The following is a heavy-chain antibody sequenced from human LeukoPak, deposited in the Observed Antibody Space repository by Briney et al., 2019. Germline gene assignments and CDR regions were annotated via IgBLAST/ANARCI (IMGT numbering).Heavy chain of an antibody. CDR1: GGSISSGSYY. V-gene: IGHV4-61*02. CDR2: IYTSGST. J-gene: IGHJ4*02. CDR3: ARGAGEFDY. Sequence: TLSLTCTVSGGSISSGSYYWSWIRQPAGKGLEWIGRIYTSGSTNYNPSPKSRVTISVDTSKNQFSLKLSSVTAADTAVYYCARGAGEFDYWGQGTLVTVSS. D-gene: IGHD1-26*01.